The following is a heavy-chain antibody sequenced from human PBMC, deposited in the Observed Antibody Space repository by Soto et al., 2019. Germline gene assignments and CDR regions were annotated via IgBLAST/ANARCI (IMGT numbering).Heavy chain of an antibody. CDR3: ARLGEMNIYYYFFMDV. CDR2: MNPNSGNA. J-gene: IGHJ6*03. V-gene: IGHV1-8*01. CDR1: GYTFTNYD. Sequence: ASVKVSCKASGYTFTNYDINWVRQATGQGLEWMGWMNPNSGNAGYAQKFQGRVTMTRNTSISTAYMELSSLRSEDTAVYYCARLGEMNIYYYFFMDVWGKGTTVTVSS. D-gene: IGHD3-16*01.